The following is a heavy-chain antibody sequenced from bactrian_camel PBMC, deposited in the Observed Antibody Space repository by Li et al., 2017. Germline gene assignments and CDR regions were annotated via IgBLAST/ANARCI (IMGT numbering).Heavy chain of an antibody. J-gene: IGHJ4*01. CDR3: ARGWYDFTY. Sequence: QLVESGGGLVQPGGSLRLSCAASGFTFSSVYMMWVRQAPGKGLEWVSSVYNDGSNTYYANSVKGRFTISVDNAENTVYLQMNSLKSEDTALYYCARGWYDFTYWGQGTQVT. CDR2: VYNDGSNT. V-gene: IGHV3-2*01. CDR1: GFTFSSVY. D-gene: IGHD6*01.